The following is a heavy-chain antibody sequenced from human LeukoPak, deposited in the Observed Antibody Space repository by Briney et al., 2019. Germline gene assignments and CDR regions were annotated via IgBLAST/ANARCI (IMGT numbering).Heavy chain of an antibody. J-gene: IGHJ4*02. CDR2: IKQDGSEK. CDR3: ARGLTGDY. Sequence: GGSLRLSCAASGFTVSSNYMTWVRQAPGKGLEWVANIKQDGSEKYYVDSVEGRFTISRDNAKNSLYLQMNSLRAEDTAVYYCARGLTGDYWGQGTLVTVSS. D-gene: IGHD3-9*01. CDR1: GFTVSSNY. V-gene: IGHV3-7*04.